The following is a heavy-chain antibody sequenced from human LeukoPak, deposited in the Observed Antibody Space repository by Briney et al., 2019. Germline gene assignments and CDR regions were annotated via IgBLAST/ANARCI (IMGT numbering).Heavy chain of an antibody. CDR2: ISHYT. CDR1: GYTFSNYG. Sequence: ASVKVSCKASGYTFSNYGIGWVRQAPGQGLEWMGWISHYTNYPQKFQGRVTMTRDTSTSTAYMELRSLRSDDTAVYYCARMRVYSDDVDFDYWGQGTLVTVSS. J-gene: IGHJ4*02. CDR3: ARMRVYSDDVDFDY. V-gene: IGHV1-18*01. D-gene: IGHD5-12*01.